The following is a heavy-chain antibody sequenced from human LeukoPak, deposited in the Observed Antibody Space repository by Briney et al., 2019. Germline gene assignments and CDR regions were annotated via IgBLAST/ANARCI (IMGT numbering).Heavy chain of an antibody. Sequence: SETLSLTCAVYGGSFSGYYWSWIRQPPGKGLEWIGEINHSGSTNYNPSLKSRVTISVDTSKNQFSLKLSSVTAADTAIYYCARENPSGYYNRPIDYWGQRTLVTVSS. CDR1: GGSFSGYY. V-gene: IGHV4-34*01. D-gene: IGHD3-22*01. CDR2: INHSGST. CDR3: ARENPSGYYNRPIDY. J-gene: IGHJ4*02.